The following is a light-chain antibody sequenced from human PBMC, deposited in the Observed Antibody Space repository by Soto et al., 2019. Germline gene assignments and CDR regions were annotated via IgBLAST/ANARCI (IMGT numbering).Light chain of an antibody. CDR3: SSYISSSIPVV. J-gene: IGLJ2*01. V-gene: IGLV2-14*01. CDR1: SSDVGGYNY. Sequence: QSALTQTASVSGSPGQSITISCTGTSSDVGGYNYVSWYQQHPGKAPKLIIYDVSNRPSGISNRFSGSKSGNTASLTISGLLAEDEADYYCSSYISSSIPVVFGGGTKLTVL. CDR2: DVS.